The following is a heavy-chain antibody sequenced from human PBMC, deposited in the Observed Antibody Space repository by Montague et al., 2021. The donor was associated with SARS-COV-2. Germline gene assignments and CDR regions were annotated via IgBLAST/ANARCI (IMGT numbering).Heavy chain of an antibody. CDR1: GFSISSGYY. CDR3: ARSGVGIFDFSYFDS. D-gene: IGHD3-3*01. Sequence: SETLSLTCSVSGFSISSGYYWGCMRQTPGQVLSCLRSRYQNGATYYSPSLKRPVTILLDTSNNHSSLNLTSVTAADTAAYYCARSGVGIFDFSYFDSWGQGSLVIVSS. CDR2: RYQNGAT. J-gene: IGHJ4*02. V-gene: IGHV4-38-2*02.